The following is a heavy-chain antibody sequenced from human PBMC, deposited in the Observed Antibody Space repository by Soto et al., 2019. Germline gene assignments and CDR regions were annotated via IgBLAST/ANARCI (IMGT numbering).Heavy chain of an antibody. J-gene: IGHJ5*02. CDR1: GVTSTSSI. Sequence: SVKVSCKASGVTSTSSIVQWVRQARGQRLEWIGWIVIGSGNTNYAQKFHERVTISRDMSTSTVYMELSSLRSEDTAVYYCAPVPGNNNVFDPWGQGTLVTVSS. D-gene: IGHD2-2*01. V-gene: IGHV1-58*01. CDR2: IVIGSGNT. CDR3: APVPGNNNVFDP.